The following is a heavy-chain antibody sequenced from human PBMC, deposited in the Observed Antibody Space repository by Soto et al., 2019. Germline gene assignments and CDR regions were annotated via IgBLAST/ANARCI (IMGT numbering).Heavy chain of an antibody. D-gene: IGHD2-2*03. CDR3: ARIRCGYCSSSSCYGPLFDY. Sequence: PSETLSLTCTVSGGSISSYYWSWIRQPPGKGLEWIGYIYYSGSTNYNPSLKSRVTISVDTSKNQFSLKLSSVTAADTAVYYCARIRCGYCSSSSCYGPLFDYWGQGTLVTVSS. J-gene: IGHJ4*02. CDR1: GGSISSYY. CDR2: IYYSGST. V-gene: IGHV4-59*01.